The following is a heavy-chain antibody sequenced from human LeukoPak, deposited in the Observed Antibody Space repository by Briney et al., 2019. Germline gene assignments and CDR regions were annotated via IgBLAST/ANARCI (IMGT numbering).Heavy chain of an antibody. CDR1: GYTFTSYG. CDR3: ARILVEGQWLVPVDY. CDR2: ISAYNGNT. Sequence: GASVKVSCKASGYTFTSYGISWVRQAPGQGLEWMGWISAYNGNTHYAQKLQGRVTMTTDTSTSTAYMELRSLRSEDTAVYYCARILVEGQWLVPVDYWGQGTLVTVSS. J-gene: IGHJ4*02. D-gene: IGHD6-19*01. V-gene: IGHV1-18*01.